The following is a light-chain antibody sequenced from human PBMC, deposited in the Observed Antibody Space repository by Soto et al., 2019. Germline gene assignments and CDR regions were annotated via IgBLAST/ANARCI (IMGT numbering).Light chain of an antibody. Sequence: EIMLTQSPGTLSLSPGERATLSCRASQSVSSNYLAWYQQKPGQAPRLLIYGASSRATGIPDRFSGSGSGTDFTLSISRLEPEDFAVYYCQQYGSSGTFGQGTKVDI. CDR2: GAS. CDR3: QQYGSSGT. CDR1: QSVSSNY. V-gene: IGKV3-20*01. J-gene: IGKJ1*01.